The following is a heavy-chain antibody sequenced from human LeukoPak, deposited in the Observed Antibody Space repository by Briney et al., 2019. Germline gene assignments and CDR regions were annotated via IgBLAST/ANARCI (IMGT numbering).Heavy chain of an antibody. CDR3: AREAGKRYFDL. CDR2: ISYDGSNK. Sequence: GGSLRLSCAASGFTFGSYAMHWVRQAPGKGLEWVAVISYDGSNKYYADSVKGRFTISRDNSKNTLYLQMNSLRAEDTAVYYCAREAGKRYFDLWGRGTLVTVSS. J-gene: IGHJ2*01. V-gene: IGHV3-30*04. CDR1: GFTFGSYA.